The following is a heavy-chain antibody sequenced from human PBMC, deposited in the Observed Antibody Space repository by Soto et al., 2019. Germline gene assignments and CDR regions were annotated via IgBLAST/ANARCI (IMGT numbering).Heavy chain of an antibody. CDR3: ATDYPLNYYDSSGYYSGAFDI. Sequence: ASVKVSCKVSGYTLTELSMHWVRQAPGKGLEWMGGFDPEDGETIYAQKFQGRVTMTEDTSTDTAYMELSSLRSEATAVYYCATDYPLNYYDSSGYYSGAFDIWGQGTMVTVSS. V-gene: IGHV1-24*01. CDR2: FDPEDGET. J-gene: IGHJ3*02. CDR1: GYTLTELS. D-gene: IGHD3-22*01.